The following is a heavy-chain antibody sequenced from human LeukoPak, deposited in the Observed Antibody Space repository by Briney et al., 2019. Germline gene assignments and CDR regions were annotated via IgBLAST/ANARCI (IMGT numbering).Heavy chain of an antibody. CDR1: GGSISSSSYY. Sequence: SETLSLTCTVSGGSISSSSYYWGWIRQPPGKGLEWIGSIYYSGSTYYNPSLKSRVTISVDTSKNQFSLKLSSVTAADTAVYYCARVDDSSGYYYGPPPDAFDIWGQGTMVTVSS. D-gene: IGHD3-22*01. CDR3: ARVDDSSGYYYGPPPDAFDI. CDR2: IYYSGST. J-gene: IGHJ3*02. V-gene: IGHV4-39*07.